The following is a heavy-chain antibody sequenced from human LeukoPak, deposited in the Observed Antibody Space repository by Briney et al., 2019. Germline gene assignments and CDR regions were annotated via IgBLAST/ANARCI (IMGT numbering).Heavy chain of an antibody. CDR3: ARDRRATVVPFDY. CDR1: VGTFSSYA. V-gene: IGHV1-69*04. J-gene: IGHJ4*02. Sequence: GASVKVSCKASVGTFSSYAISWVRQAPGQGLEWMGRIIPILGIANYAQKFQGRVTITADKSTSTAYMELSSLRSEDTAVYYCARDRRATVVPFDYWGQGTLVTVSS. CDR2: IIPILGIA. D-gene: IGHD4-23*01.